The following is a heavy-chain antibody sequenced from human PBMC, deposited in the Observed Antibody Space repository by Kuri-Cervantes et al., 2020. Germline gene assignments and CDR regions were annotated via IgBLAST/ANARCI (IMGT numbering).Heavy chain of an antibody. D-gene: IGHD5-18*01. CDR3: ARGSGYRFVDY. Sequence: LSLTCAASGFTVSSHYMSWVRQAPGKGLGWVSVIHSGGSTYYADSVKGRFTISRDNSKNTLYLQMNSLRAEDTAVYYCARGSGYRFVDYWGQGTLVTVSS. J-gene: IGHJ4*02. V-gene: IGHV3-53*01. CDR2: IHSGGST. CDR1: GFTVSSHY.